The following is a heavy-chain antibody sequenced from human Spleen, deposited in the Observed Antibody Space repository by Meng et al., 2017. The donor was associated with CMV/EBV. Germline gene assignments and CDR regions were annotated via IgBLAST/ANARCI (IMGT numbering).Heavy chain of an antibody. D-gene: IGHD6-13*01. CDR1: GFTFSSDS. V-gene: IGHV3-21*01. Sequence: GFTFSSDSMNWVRQAPGKGLEWVSSISSSSSYIYYADSVKGRFTISRDNAKNSLYLQMNSLRAEDTAVYYCARTVAAAGRRDWYFDLWGRGTLVTVSS. CDR3: ARTVAAAGRRDWYFDL. CDR2: ISSSSSYI. J-gene: IGHJ2*01.